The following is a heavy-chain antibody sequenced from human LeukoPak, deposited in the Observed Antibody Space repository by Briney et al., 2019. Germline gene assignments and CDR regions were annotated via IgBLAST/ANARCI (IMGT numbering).Heavy chain of an antibody. CDR2: MYYSGST. Sequence: KPSETLSLTCVVSGGSISTNYWSWIRQPPGKELEWIGYMYYSGSTNYKPSLKSRATISVDTSKSRFSLKLSSVTAADTAVYYCASGRAMVADSWGQGTLVTVSS. V-gene: IGHV4-59*01. J-gene: IGHJ4*02. CDR1: GGSISTNY. D-gene: IGHD5-18*01. CDR3: ASGRAMVADS.